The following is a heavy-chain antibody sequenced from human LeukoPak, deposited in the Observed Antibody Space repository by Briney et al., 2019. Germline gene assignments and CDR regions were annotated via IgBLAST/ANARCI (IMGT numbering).Heavy chain of an antibody. Sequence: ASVKVSCKASGYTFTSYDINWVRQATGQGLERMGWVNPNSGNTAYAQKFQGRVTMSRDTSISTAYMELSSLGSEDTAVYYCARLPKYSRPLDYWGQGTLVNVSS. J-gene: IGHJ4*02. CDR3: ARLPKYSRPLDY. CDR1: GYTFTSYD. D-gene: IGHD6-6*01. V-gene: IGHV1-8*01. CDR2: VNPNSGNT.